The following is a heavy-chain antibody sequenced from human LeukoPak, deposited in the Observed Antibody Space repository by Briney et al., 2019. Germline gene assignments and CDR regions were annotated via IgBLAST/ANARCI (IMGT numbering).Heavy chain of an antibody. D-gene: IGHD5-24*01. CDR2: INKDGSEK. CDR3: ARAPRERWLQLTRYFDL. Sequence: GGSLRLSCAASGFTFSSYRMSWVREAPGKGVEWVSNINKDGSEKYSQDSVKGRFTISRDNAKNSLYLQMNSLRAEDTAVYYCARAPRERWLQLTRYFDLWGRGTLVTVSS. CDR1: GFTFSSYR. V-gene: IGHV3-7*01. J-gene: IGHJ2*01.